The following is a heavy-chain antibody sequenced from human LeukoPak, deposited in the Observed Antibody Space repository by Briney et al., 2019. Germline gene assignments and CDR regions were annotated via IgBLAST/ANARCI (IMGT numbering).Heavy chain of an antibody. CDR2: INPSGGST. CDR1: GYTFSSYY. J-gene: IGHJ4*02. CDR3: ARCGEPSYDILTGYSRFDY. Sequence: ASVKVSCKASGYTFSSYYMHWVRQAPGQGPEWMGIINPSGGSTSYAQKFQGRATMTRDTSTSTVYMELSSLGSEDTAVYYCARCGEPSYDILTGYSRFDYWGQGTLVTVSS. V-gene: IGHV1-46*01. D-gene: IGHD3-9*01.